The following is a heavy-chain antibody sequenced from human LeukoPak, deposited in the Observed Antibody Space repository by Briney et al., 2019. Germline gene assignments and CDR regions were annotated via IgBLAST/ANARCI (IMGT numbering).Heavy chain of an antibody. Sequence: GGSLRLSCAASGFAFSDYWMTWVRQAPGKGLEWVANIKQDGSEKYLVDSVKGRFTISRDNAKGSLYLQMDSMRAEDTAAYYCVRAPYYSGIEHYFDHWGQGILVTVSS. CDR1: GFAFSDYW. CDR2: IKQDGSEK. V-gene: IGHV3-7*03. CDR3: VRAPYYSGIEHYFDH. D-gene: IGHD3-22*01. J-gene: IGHJ4*02.